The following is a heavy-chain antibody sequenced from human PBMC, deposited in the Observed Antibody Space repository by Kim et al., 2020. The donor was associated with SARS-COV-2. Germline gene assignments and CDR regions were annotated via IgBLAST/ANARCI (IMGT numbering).Heavy chain of an antibody. Sequence: GITNYNPSLKSRVTISVHTSKNQLSLKLTSVTAADTAVYFCARGSSWSLYWGQGILVTVSS. V-gene: IGHV4-59*09. CDR2: GIT. CDR3: ARGSSWSLY. J-gene: IGHJ4*02.